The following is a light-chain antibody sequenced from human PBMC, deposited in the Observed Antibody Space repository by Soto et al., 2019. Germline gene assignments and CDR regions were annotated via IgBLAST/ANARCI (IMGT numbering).Light chain of an antibody. CDR1: QSVSSN. V-gene: IGKV3-15*01. CDR3: QQRSNWPIT. J-gene: IGKJ5*01. Sequence: EIVMTQSPATLSVSPGERASLSCRASQSVSSNLAWYQQKPGQAPRPLIYGASTRATGIPARFSGSGSGTDFTLTISSLEPEDFALYYCQQRSNWPITFGQGTRLEIK. CDR2: GAS.